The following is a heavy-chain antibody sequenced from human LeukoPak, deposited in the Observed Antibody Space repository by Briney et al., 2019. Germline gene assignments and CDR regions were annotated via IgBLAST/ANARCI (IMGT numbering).Heavy chain of an antibody. Sequence: GGSLRLSCATSGFTFSSYEMNWVRQAPGKGLEWVSYIISSGSTIYYADSVKGRFTISRDNAKNSLYLQMNSLRAEDTAVYYCAELGITMIGGVWGKGTTVTISS. D-gene: IGHD3-10*02. CDR1: GFTFSSYE. CDR3: AELGITMIGGV. CDR2: IISSGSTI. J-gene: IGHJ6*04. V-gene: IGHV3-48*03.